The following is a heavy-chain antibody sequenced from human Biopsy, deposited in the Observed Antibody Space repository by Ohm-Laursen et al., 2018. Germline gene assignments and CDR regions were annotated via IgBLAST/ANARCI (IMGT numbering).Heavy chain of an antibody. CDR1: GDSINGGRYY. D-gene: IGHD5-12*01. V-gene: IGHV4-31*02. CDR3: ARLGSGDYFPTFFDF. J-gene: IGHJ4*02. Sequence: TLSLTCTVPGDSINGGRYYWNWIRHHPGKGLEWIGNIFYSANTYYNPSLKSRITISVDTSKNQFSLKLSSVTAADTAVYHCARLGSGDYFPTFFDFWGQGALVTVSS. CDR2: IFYSANT.